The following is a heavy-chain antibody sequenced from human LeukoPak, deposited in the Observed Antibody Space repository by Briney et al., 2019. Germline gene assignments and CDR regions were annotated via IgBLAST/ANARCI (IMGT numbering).Heavy chain of an antibody. J-gene: IGHJ4*02. CDR1: GYTFTDYY. Sequence: GASVKVSCKASGYTFTDYYMHWVRQAPGQGLEWMGWINPNTGGTNYAQKFQGRVTMTRDTSISTPYMELSWLRSDDTAVYYCARALCTSRSYLATFSPTNFDYWGQGTLVTVSS. V-gene: IGHV1-2*02. CDR2: INPNTGGT. D-gene: IGHD2-2*01. CDR3: ARALCTSRSYLATFSPTNFDY.